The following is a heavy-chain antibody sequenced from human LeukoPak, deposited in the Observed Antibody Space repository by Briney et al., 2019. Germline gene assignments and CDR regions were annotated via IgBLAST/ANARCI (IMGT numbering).Heavy chain of an antibody. J-gene: IGHJ4*02. Sequence: PSETLSHTCAVSGYSITNAYYWGWIRQPPGKGLEWIGSMHHSGSTSYNPSLTSRVAISLDTSKNQFLLNLRFATAADTAVYYCARHAYCSSASCYFDYWGQGALVTVSS. CDR2: MHHSGST. CDR3: ARHAYCSSASCYFDY. CDR1: GYSITNAYY. V-gene: IGHV4-38-2*01. D-gene: IGHD2-2*01.